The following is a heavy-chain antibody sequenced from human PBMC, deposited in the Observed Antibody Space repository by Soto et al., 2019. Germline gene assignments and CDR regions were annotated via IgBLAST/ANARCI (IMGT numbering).Heavy chain of an antibody. CDR3: ARFWEDGMDV. CDR2: IYHSGST. D-gene: IGHD1-26*01. V-gene: IGHV4-38-2*01. Sequence: SETLSLTCAVSGYSISSGCYWGWIRQPPGKGLEWIGSIYHSGSTYYNPSLKSRVTISVDTSKNQFSLKLSSVTAADTAVYYCARFWEDGMDVWGQGTTVTVSS. CDR1: GYSISSGCY. J-gene: IGHJ6*02.